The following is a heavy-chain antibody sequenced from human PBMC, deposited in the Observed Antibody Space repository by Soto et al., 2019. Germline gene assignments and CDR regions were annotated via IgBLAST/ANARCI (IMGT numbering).Heavy chain of an antibody. CDR1: GYTFTSYG. CDR2: ISAYNGNT. J-gene: IGHJ4*02. Sequence: ASVKVSCKASGYTFTSYGISWVRQAPGQGLEWMGWISAYNGNTNYAQKLQGRVTMTTDTSTSTAYMELRSLRSDDTAVYYCAREREYCSGGSCNPGSFDYWGQGTLVTVSS. V-gene: IGHV1-18*01. D-gene: IGHD2-15*01. CDR3: AREREYCSGGSCNPGSFDY.